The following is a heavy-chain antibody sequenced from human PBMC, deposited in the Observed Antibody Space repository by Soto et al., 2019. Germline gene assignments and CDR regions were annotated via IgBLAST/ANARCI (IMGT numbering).Heavy chain of an antibody. CDR2: INAGNGNT. CDR3: ARDGSRGLTNWFDP. J-gene: IGHJ5*02. Sequence: ASVKVSCKASGYTFTSYAMHWVRQAPGQRLEWMGWINAGNGNTKYSQKFQGRVTITRDTSASTAYMELSSLRSEDTAVYYCARDGSRGLTNWFDPWGQGTLVTVS. D-gene: IGHD6-13*01. V-gene: IGHV1-3*01. CDR1: GYTFTSYA.